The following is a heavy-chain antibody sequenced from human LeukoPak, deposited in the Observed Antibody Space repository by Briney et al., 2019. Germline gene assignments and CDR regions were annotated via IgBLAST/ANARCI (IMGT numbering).Heavy chain of an antibody. Sequence: HTGGSLRLSCAASGFTFSSYAMSWVRQAPGKGLEWVSAISGSGGSTYYADSVKGRFTISRDNSKNTLYLQMNSLRAEDTAVYYCAHIALWLLPHDYWGQGTLVTVSS. D-gene: IGHD6-19*01. V-gene: IGHV3-23*01. CDR3: AHIALWLLPHDY. J-gene: IGHJ4*02. CDR2: ISGSGGST. CDR1: GFTFSSYA.